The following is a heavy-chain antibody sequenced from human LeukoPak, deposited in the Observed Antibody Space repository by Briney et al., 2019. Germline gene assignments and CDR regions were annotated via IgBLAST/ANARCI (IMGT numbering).Heavy chain of an antibody. J-gene: IGHJ4*01. V-gene: IGHV1-2*02. Sequence: ASVKVSCKASGYNFINYYIHWVRQAPGQGLEWMGWINPYNGATTYAQKFQGRVTMTRDTSVTTAYMELNRLKSDDTAIYYCAPTDGHSYYFDYWGQGTLVTVSS. CDR3: APTDGHSYYFDY. CDR2: INPYNGAT. D-gene: IGHD5-18*01. CDR1: GYNFINYY.